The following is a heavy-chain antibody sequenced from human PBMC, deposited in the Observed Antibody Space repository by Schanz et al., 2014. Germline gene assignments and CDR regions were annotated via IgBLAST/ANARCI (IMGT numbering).Heavy chain of an antibody. CDR2: ISGSGGST. CDR1: GFTVSSNH. D-gene: IGHD1-1*01. Sequence: EGQLAESGGGLVQPGGSLRLSCAVSGFTVSSNHMSWVRQAPGKGLEWVSGISGSGGSTYYADSVKGRFTISRDNSKTTLSLQMNSLRAGDTAVYYCARGTDWNLHYWGQGALVTVSS. J-gene: IGHJ4*02. V-gene: IGHV3-23*04. CDR3: ARGTDWNLHY.